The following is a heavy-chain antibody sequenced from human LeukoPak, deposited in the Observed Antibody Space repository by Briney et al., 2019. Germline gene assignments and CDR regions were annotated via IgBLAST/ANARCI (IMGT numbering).Heavy chain of an antibody. CDR3: ARDDSSGYYPGAFDI. V-gene: IGHV3-21*01. J-gene: IGHJ3*02. CDR2: ISSSSSYI. D-gene: IGHD3-22*01. CDR1: GFTFSSYR. Sequence: PGGSLRLSCAVSGFTFSSYRMNWVRQAPGKGLEWVSSISSSSSYIYYADSVKGRFTISRDNAKNSLYLQMNSLRAEDTAVYYCARDDSSGYYPGAFDIWGQGTMVTVSS.